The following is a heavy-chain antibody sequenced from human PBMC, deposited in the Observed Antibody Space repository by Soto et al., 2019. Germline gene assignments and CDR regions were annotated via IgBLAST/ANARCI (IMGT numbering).Heavy chain of an antibody. J-gene: IGHJ5*02. Sequence: ASVKVSCKASGGTFSSYAISWVRQAPGQGLEWMGGIIPIFGTANYAQKFQGRVTITADESTSTAYMELSSLRSEDTAVYYCARGGYCSGGSCYPYNWFDPWGQGTLGTVSS. CDR3: ARGGYCSGGSCYPYNWFDP. CDR2: IIPIFGTA. CDR1: GGTFSSYA. V-gene: IGHV1-69*13. D-gene: IGHD2-15*01.